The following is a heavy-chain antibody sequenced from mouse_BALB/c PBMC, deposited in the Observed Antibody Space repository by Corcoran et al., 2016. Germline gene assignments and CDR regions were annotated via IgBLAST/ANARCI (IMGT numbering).Heavy chain of an antibody. CDR3: SREFTWSTDY. D-gene: IGHD1-1*01. CDR2: INTYTGEP. Sequence: QIQLVQSGPELKKPGETVKISCKASGYTFTNYGMNWVKQAPGKGLKWMGWINTYTGEPTYADDFKGRFAFSLETSASTAYLQINNLKNEDMATYFCSREFTWSTDYWGQGTTLTVSS. V-gene: IGHV9-1*02. CDR1: GYTFTNYG. J-gene: IGHJ2*01.